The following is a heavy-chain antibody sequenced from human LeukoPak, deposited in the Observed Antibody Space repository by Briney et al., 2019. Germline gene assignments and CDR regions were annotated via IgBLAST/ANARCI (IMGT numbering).Heavy chain of an antibody. CDR2: ISGSDGST. V-gene: IGHV3-23*01. J-gene: IGHJ4*02. CDR1: GFTFSSYD. D-gene: IGHD4-17*01. Sequence: GGSLRLSCAASGFTFSSYDMSWVRQAPGKGLEWVSAISGSDGSTYYADSVRGRFTISRDSSENTLYLQMNSLRAEDTAVYYCAVSTVYYFDYWGQGTLVTVSS. CDR3: AVSTVYYFDY.